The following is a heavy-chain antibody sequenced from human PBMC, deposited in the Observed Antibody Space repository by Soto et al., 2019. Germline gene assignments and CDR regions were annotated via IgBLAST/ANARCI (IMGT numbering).Heavy chain of an antibody. J-gene: IGHJ6*02. CDR2: TTDTDGDR. CDR1: GITFRSRA. Sequence: GGSLRLSCVASGITFRSRAMSWVRQAPGEGLEWVSVTTDTDGDRKYADSVRGRFTISRDNSKNTLYLQMNSLRAEDTAVYYCAKDRDSSSWYGRYYYGMDVWGQGTTVTVSS. D-gene: IGHD6-13*01. CDR3: AKDRDSSSWYGRYYYGMDV. V-gene: IGHV3-23*01.